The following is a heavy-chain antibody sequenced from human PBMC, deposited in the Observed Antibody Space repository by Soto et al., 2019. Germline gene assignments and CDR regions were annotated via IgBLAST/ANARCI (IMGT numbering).Heavy chain of an antibody. CDR1: GGTFSSYA. J-gene: IGHJ6*03. CDR2: IIPIFGTA. D-gene: IGHD3-10*01. CDR3: ARDRFFYGSGSPSWNMDV. V-gene: IGHV1-69*13. Sequence: SVKVSCKASGGTFSSYAISWVRQAPGQGLEWMGGIIPIFGTANYAQKFQGRVTITADESTSTAYMELSSLRSEDTAVYYCARDRFFYGSGSPSWNMDVWGKGTTVTVSS.